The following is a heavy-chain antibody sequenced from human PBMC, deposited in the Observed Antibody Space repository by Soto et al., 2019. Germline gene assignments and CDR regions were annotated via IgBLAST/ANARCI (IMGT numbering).Heavy chain of an antibody. J-gene: IGHJ6*02. D-gene: IGHD2-15*01. CDR2: ISGSSSTI. V-gene: IGHV3-48*04. CDR3: VKDILAGGADV. CDR1: GFTFSSYS. Sequence: PGGSLRLSCAASGFTFSSYSMNWVRQAPGKGLEWVSYISGSSSTIYYADSVKGRFTISRDVAKRSLYLQMNSLTTEDTASYYCVKDILAGGADVWGQGTTVTVS.